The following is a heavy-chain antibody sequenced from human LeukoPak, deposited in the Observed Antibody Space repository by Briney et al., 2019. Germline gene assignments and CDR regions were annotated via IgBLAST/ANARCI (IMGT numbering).Heavy chain of an antibody. CDR2: IKQDGSEK. Sequence: TGGSLRLSCAASGFTFSSYWMSWVRQAPGKGLEWVANIKQDGSEKYYVDSVKGRFTISRDNAKNSLYLQMNSLRAEDTAVYYCARTHIVVVPAAIGYWGQGTLVTVSS. J-gene: IGHJ4*02. V-gene: IGHV3-7*01. D-gene: IGHD2-2*01. CDR3: ARTHIVVVPAAIGY. CDR1: GFTFSSYW.